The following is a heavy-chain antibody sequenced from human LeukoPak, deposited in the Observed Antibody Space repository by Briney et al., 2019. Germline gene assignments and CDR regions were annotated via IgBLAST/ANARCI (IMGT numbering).Heavy chain of an antibody. J-gene: IGHJ4*02. V-gene: IGHV1-8*01. D-gene: IGHD1-26*01. Sequence: ASVKVSCKASGYTFTSYDINWVRQAIGQGLEWMGWMNPNSGNTGYAQKFQGRVTMTRNTSISTAYMELSSLRSEDTAVYYCARDHAVPYSGSYHDYWGQGTLVTVSS. CDR1: GYTFTSYD. CDR3: ARDHAVPYSGSYHDY. CDR2: MNPNSGNT.